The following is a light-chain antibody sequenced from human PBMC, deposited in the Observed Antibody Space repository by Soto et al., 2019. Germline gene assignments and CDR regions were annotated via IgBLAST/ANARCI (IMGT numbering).Light chain of an antibody. CDR3: SSYSSSGTFYV. V-gene: IGLV2-14*01. Sequence: QSALTQPASVSGSPGQSITISCTGTSSDIGGFYYVSWYQHHPGKDPKLMIYQVSNRPSGASNRFSGSKSGNTASLTISGLQAEDEADYFCSSYSSSGTFYVFGAGTKVTVL. CDR2: QVS. CDR1: SSDIGGFYY. J-gene: IGLJ1*01.